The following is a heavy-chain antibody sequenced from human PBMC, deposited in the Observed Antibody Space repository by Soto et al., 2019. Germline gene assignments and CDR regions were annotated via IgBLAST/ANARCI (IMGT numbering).Heavy chain of an antibody. CDR1: GGPFIRYA. D-gene: IGHD4-17*01. CDR2: NIPIFGTA. CDR3: AREADYGDYYYYGMDC. V-gene: IGHV1-69*13. Sequence: TVKVSRKASGGPFIRYAISWVGQAPGQGLEMMGGNIPIFGTANYAQKFQGRVTITADESTSTAYMELSSLRSEDTAVYYCAREADYGDYYYYGMDCWGQGTTVTVSS. J-gene: IGHJ6*02.